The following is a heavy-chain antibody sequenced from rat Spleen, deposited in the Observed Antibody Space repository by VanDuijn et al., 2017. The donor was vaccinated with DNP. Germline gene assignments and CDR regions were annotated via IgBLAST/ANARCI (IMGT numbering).Heavy chain of an antibody. V-gene: IGHV2-1*01. D-gene: IGHD1-12*02. CDR1: GFSLTSNS. J-gene: IGHJ3*01. Sequence: QVQLKESGPGLVQPSQTLSLTCTVSGFSLTSNSVSWVRQSPGKGLEWMGTIWSGGTTDYNPAFKSRLSISRDTSESQVFLKMNSLRSEDTATYYCANYDGSYGGPAYWGQGTLVTVSS. CDR3: ANYDGSYGGPAY. CDR2: IWSGGTT.